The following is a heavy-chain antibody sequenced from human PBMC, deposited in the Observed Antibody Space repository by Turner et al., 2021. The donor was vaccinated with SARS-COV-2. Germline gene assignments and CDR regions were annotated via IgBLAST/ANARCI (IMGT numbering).Heavy chain of an antibody. V-gene: IGHV1-2*02. J-gene: IGHJ4*02. CDR3: ARALSSSSGDFDY. Sequence: QVQLVQSGAEVKKPRASVKVSCKASGYTFTGYYMHWVRQAPGQGPEWMGWINPNSGGTNYAQKFQGRVTMTRDTSISTAYMELSRLRSDDTAVYYCARALSSSSGDFDYWGQGTLVTVSS. CDR2: INPNSGGT. CDR1: GYTFTGYY. D-gene: IGHD6-6*01.